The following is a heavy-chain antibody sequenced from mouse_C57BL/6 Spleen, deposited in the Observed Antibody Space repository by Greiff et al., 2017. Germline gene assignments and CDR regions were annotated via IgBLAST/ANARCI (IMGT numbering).Heavy chain of an antibody. CDR2: IHPYNGGT. D-gene: IGHD1-1*01. V-gene: IGHV1-19*01. CDR1: GYTFTDYY. CDR3: AGEDTTGPDY. Sequence: EVQLQQSGPVLVKPGASVKMSCKASGYTFTDYYMNWVKQSHGKSLEWIGVIHPYNGGTSYNQKFKGKATLTVDKSSSTAYMQLNSLTSADSAVYHCAGEDTTGPDYWGQGTTLTVSS. J-gene: IGHJ2*01.